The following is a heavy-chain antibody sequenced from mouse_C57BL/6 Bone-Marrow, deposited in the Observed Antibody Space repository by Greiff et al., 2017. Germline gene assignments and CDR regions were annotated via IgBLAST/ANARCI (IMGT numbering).Heavy chain of an antibody. D-gene: IGHD3-2*02. J-gene: IGHJ4*01. Sequence: EVTLVESGGGLVQPKGSLKLSCAASGFSFNTYAMNWVRQAPGKGLEWVARIRSKSNNYATYYADSVKDRFTISRDDSESMLYLQMNHLKTEDTAMYYCVRRGYNYAMDYWGQGTSVTVSS. CDR3: VRRGYNYAMDY. CDR1: GFSFNTYA. V-gene: IGHV10-1*01. CDR2: IRSKSNNYAT.